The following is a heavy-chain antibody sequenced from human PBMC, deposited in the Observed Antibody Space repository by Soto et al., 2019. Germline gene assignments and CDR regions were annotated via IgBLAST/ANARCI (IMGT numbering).Heavy chain of an antibody. J-gene: IGHJ4*02. V-gene: IGHV3-30-3*01. CDR3: ARELDYGDYCFDY. D-gene: IGHD4-17*01. Sequence: QVQLVESGGGVVQPGRSLRLSCAASGFTFSSYAMHWVRQSPGKGLEWVAVISYDGSNKYYADSVKVRFTISRDNSKNTLYLQMNSLRAEDTAVYYCARELDYGDYCFDYWGQGTLVTVSS. CDR1: GFTFSSYA. CDR2: ISYDGSNK.